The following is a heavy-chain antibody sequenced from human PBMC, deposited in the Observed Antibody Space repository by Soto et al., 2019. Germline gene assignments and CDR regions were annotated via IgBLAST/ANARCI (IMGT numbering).Heavy chain of an antibody. CDR3: TTVYYDILTGYRLLFAPAEYFQH. Sequence: GSLRLSCAASGFTFSNAWMSWLRQAPGKGLEWVGRIKSKTDGGTTDYAAPVKGRFTISRDDSKNTLYLQMNSLKTEDTAVYYCTTVYYDILTGYRLLFAPAEYFQHWGQGT. CDR1: GFTFSNAW. J-gene: IGHJ1*01. V-gene: IGHV3-15*01. D-gene: IGHD3-9*01. CDR2: IKSKTDGGTT.